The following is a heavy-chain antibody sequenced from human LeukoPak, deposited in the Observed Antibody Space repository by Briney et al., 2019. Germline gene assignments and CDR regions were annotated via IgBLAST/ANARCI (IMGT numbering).Heavy chain of an antibody. CDR1: GFTFSDYY. D-gene: IGHD2-15*01. J-gene: IGHJ4*02. Sequence: GGSLRLSCAASGFTFSDYYMSWIRLAPGKGLEWVSYISSSGSTIYYADSVKGRFTISRDNAKNSLYLQMNSLRAEDTAVYYCARNPGGSPHYSHFDYWGQGTLVTVSS. CDR3: ARNPGGSPHYSHFDY. V-gene: IGHV3-11*01. CDR2: ISSSGSTI.